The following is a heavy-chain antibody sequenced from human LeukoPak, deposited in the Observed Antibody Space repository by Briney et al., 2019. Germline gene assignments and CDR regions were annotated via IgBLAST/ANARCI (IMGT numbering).Heavy chain of an antibody. CDR1: GYTFTSYH. CDR2: INPSGGST. D-gene: IGHD5-12*01. Sequence: ASVKVSCKASGYTFTSYHMHWVRQAPGQGLEWMGIINPSGGSTNYAQRFRGRVTMTRDMSTGTVYMELSSLTSEDTAVYYCARDSGPYYYYYMDVWGKGTTVTVSS. CDR3: ARDSGPYYYYYMDV. J-gene: IGHJ6*03. V-gene: IGHV1-46*01.